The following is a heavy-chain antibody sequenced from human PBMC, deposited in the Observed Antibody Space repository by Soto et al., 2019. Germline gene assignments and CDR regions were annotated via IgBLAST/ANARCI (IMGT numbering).Heavy chain of an antibody. D-gene: IGHD5-12*01. CDR3: ARDRDGYNWDSYFDY. Sequence: GASVKVSCKASGGTFSSYAISWVRQAPGQGLEWMGGIIPIFGTANYAQKFQGRVTITADESTSTAYMELSGLRSEDTAVYYCARDRDGYNWDSYFDYWGQGTLVTVSS. V-gene: IGHV1-69*13. CDR2: IIPIFGTA. J-gene: IGHJ4*02. CDR1: GGTFSSYA.